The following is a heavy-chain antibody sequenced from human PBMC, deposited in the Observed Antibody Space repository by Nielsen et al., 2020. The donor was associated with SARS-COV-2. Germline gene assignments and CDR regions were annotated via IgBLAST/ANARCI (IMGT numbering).Heavy chain of an antibody. V-gene: IGHV4-59*08. CDR3: TRRPPFYDTYYFDY. Sequence: SETLSLTCSVSGASISSSSWSWVRQSPGKGLEWIGYIFYNGNTNYSPSFKSRVTISIDSSKNQFSLHLTSVTAADTAVYFCTRRPPFYDTYYFDYWGPGTVVTVSS. D-gene: IGHD3-22*01. CDR2: IFYNGNT. J-gene: IGHJ4*02. CDR1: GASISSSS.